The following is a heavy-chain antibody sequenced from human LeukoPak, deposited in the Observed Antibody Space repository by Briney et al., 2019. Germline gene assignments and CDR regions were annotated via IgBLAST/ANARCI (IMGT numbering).Heavy chain of an antibody. D-gene: IGHD3-3*01. CDR3: ARVFTPNLIFPRQKNAFDI. CDR2: ISYDASNK. Sequence: GGSLRLSCAASGFSFSSYTMHWVRQAPGKGLEWVALISYDASNKYYADSVKGRFTISRDSSKNMVYLQMNSLRAEDTAVYYCARVFTPNLIFPRQKNAFDIWGQGTMVTVSS. J-gene: IGHJ3*02. CDR1: GFSFSSYT. V-gene: IGHV3-30*04.